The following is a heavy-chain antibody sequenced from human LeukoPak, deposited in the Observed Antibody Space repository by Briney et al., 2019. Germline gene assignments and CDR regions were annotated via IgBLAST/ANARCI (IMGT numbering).Heavy chain of an antibody. CDR2: TYSDVST. CDR1: AFTASRNY. D-gene: IGHD1-1*01. J-gene: IGHJ6*02. Sequence: PRGSLRLSCAPSAFTASRNYMSWVRQAPGKGLEWVSLTYSDVSTSYTESVKGRFTISRDNSKNTLSLQLNSLRAEDTAVYYCARDGGSSTKEPTGGYYYYGMDVWGQGTTVTVFS. V-gene: IGHV3-53*01. CDR3: ARDGGSSTKEPTGGYYYYGMDV.